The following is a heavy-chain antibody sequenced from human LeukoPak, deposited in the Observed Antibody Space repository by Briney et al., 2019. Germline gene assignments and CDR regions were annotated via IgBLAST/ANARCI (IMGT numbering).Heavy chain of an antibody. CDR3: ARVSGGYDFWSGYYGSVYYFDY. V-gene: IGHV4-31*03. CDR1: GGSISSGGYY. Sequence: PSETLSLTCTVSGGSISSGGYYWSWIRQHPGRGLEWIGYIYSSGSTYYNPSLKSRVTISVDRSKNQFSLKLSSVTAADTAVYYCARVSGGYDFWSGYYGSVYYFDYWGQGTLVTVSS. D-gene: IGHD3-3*01. CDR2: IYSSGST. J-gene: IGHJ4*02.